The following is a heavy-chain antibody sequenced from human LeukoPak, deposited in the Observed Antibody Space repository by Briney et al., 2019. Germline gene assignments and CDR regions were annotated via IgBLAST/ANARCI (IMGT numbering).Heavy chain of an antibody. J-gene: IGHJ5*02. CDR3: ARDNEAPHITGTTNWFDP. V-gene: IGHV4-4*02. CDR2: IYHSGST. CDR1: GGSISSSNW. Sequence: PSGTLSLTCAASGGSISSSNWWSWVRRPPGKGLEWIGEIYHSGSTNYNPSLKSRVTISVDKSKNQFSLKLSSVTAADTAVYYCARDNEAPHITGTTNWFDPWGQGTLVTVSS. D-gene: IGHD1-7*01.